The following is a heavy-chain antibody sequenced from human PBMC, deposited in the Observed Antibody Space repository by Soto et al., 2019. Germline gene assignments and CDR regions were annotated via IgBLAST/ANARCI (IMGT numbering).Heavy chain of an antibody. V-gene: IGHV3-30*18. CDR1: GFTFSSYG. J-gene: IGHJ4*02. CDR2: ISYDGSLK. Sequence: QVHLVESGGGVVQPGRSLRLSCTASGFTFSSYGMSWVRQAPGKGLEWMTIISYDGSLKYYADSVKGRFTVSRDNSKNTLYLQMNSLRADDTAVYYCAKEIKPVSSPWDFDYGGQGTLVTVSS. CDR3: AKEIKPVSSPWDFDY. D-gene: IGHD1-26*01.